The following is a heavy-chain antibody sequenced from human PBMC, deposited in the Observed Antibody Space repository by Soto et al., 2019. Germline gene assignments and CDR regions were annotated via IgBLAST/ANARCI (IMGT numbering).Heavy chain of an antibody. J-gene: IGHJ6*02. D-gene: IGHD3-3*01. CDR3: AKDRAVGGTTGGMDV. CDR2: TYYRSKCYN. Sequence: SQTLSLTCAISGDSVSSNIAGWNWIRQSPSRGLEWQGRTYYRSKCYNDYAISVKSRMTINADTSKNQFSLQVNSVTPEDTAVYYCAKDRAVGGTTGGMDVWGQGTTVTVSS. V-gene: IGHV6-1*01. CDR1: GDSVSSNIAG.